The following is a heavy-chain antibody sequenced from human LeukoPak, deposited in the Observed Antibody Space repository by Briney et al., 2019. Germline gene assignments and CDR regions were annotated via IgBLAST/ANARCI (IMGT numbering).Heavy chain of an antibody. D-gene: IGHD3-10*01. J-gene: IGHJ4*02. CDR3: ARGMVRGVSDY. CDR1: GFSVSSNY. V-gene: IGHV3-53*01. CDR2: IYSGGST. Sequence: GGSLRLSCAASGFSVSSNYMSWVRQAPGKGLEWVSVIYSGGSTYYADSVKGRFTISRDNSKNTLYLQMNSLRAEDTAVYYCARGMVRGVSDYWGQGTLVTVSS.